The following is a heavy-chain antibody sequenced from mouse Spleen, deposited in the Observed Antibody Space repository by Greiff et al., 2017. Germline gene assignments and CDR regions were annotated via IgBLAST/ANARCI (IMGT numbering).Heavy chain of an antibody. D-gene: IGHD2-4*01. V-gene: IGHV1-54*01. Sequence: QVHVKQSGAELVRPGTSVKVSCKASGYAFTNYLIEWVKQRPGQGLEWIGVINPGRGGTNYNAKFKGKATLTADTSSSTAYMQLSSLTSEDSAVYFCAKGSYDYLYFDVWGTGTTVTVSS. J-gene: IGHJ1*03. CDR3: AKGSYDYLYFDV. CDR2: INPGRGGT. CDR1: GYAFTNYL.